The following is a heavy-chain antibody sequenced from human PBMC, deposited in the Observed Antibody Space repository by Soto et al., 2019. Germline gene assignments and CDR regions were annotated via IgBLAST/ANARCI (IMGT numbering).Heavy chain of an antibody. CDR2: IWYDGSNK. V-gene: IGHV3-33*01. D-gene: IGHD6-13*01. CDR3: ARDMGAAAWAFDI. Sequence: GGSLRLSCAASGFTFGSYGMHWVRQAPGKGLEWVAVIWYDGSNKYYADSVKGRFTISRDNSKNTLYLQMNSLRAEDTAVYYSARDMGAAAWAFDIWGQGTMVTVSS. CDR1: GFTFGSYG. J-gene: IGHJ3*02.